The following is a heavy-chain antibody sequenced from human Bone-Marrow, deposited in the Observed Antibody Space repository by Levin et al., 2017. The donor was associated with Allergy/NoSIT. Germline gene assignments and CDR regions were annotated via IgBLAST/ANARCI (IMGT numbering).Heavy chain of an antibody. Sequence: GGSLRLSCAASGFTFRSYGMHWVRQAPGKGLEWVAVIWYSGSHQYYADSVKGRFTISRASSKNTLFLQMNNLTVEDTAVYFCARDIGYEATFYGLDVWGQGTTVTVSS. CDR2: IWYSGSHQ. CDR1: GFTFRSYG. J-gene: IGHJ6*02. D-gene: IGHD5-12*01. V-gene: IGHV3-33*01. CDR3: ARDIGYEATFYGLDV.